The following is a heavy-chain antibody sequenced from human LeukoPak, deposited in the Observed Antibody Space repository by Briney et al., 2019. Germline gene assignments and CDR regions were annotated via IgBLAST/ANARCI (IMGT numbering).Heavy chain of an antibody. CDR3: ARDYGMDV. CDR2: INHSGST. V-gene: IGHV4-34*01. J-gene: IGHJ6*02. Sequence: SETLSLTRAVYGGSFSGYYWSWIRQPPGRGLEWIGEINHSGSTNYNPSLKSRVTISVDTSKNQFSLKLSSVTAADTAVYYCARDYGMDVWGQGTMVTVSS. CDR1: GGSFSGYY.